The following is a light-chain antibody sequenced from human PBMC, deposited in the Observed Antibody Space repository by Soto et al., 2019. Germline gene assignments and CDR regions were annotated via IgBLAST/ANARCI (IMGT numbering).Light chain of an antibody. Sequence: QSVLTQPPSVSGSPGQSVTSSCTGASSDVGSYNRVSWYQQPPGTAPKLMIYEVSNRPSGVPDRFSGSKSGNTASLTISGLQAEDEADYYCSSYTSSSPYVFGTGTKVPVL. CDR1: SSDVGSYNR. V-gene: IGLV2-18*02. CDR3: SSYTSSSPYV. J-gene: IGLJ1*01. CDR2: EVS.